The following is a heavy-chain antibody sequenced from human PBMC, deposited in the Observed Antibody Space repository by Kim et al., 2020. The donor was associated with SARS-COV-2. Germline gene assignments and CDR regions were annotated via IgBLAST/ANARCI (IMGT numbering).Heavy chain of an antibody. V-gene: IGHV5-10-1*01. Sequence: NYTPSIQGHVTISADKSISTAYLQWSSLKASDTAMYYCARQAIAAAADYWGQGTLVTVSS. CDR3: ARQAIAAAADY. D-gene: IGHD6-13*01. J-gene: IGHJ4*02.